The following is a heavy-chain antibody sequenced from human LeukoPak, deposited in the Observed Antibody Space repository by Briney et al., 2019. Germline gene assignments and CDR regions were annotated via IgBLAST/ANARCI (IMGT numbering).Heavy chain of an antibody. Sequence: PGGSLRLSCGASGFTFSSYSMNWVRQAPGKGLEWVSSINSRGDSKYYADSVKGRFTISRDNAKNSLYLQMNSLRAEDTAVYYCARDLYGSGSYYNWEPYYFDYWGQGTLVTVSS. CDR1: GFTFSSYS. D-gene: IGHD3-10*01. V-gene: IGHV3-21*01. CDR2: INSRGDSK. J-gene: IGHJ4*02. CDR3: ARDLYGSGSYYNWEPYYFDY.